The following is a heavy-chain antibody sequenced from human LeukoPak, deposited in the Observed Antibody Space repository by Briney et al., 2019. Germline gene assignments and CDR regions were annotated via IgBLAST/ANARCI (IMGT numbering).Heavy chain of an antibody. CDR3: AKDFPTYYYDSSGYYGGPFDY. D-gene: IGHD3-22*01. J-gene: IGHJ4*02. V-gene: IGHV3-23*01. CDR2: MSSSDDGR. CDR1: GFSFSSYA. Sequence: GGSLRLSCATSGFSFSSYAMSWVRQAPGKGLEWVSAMSSSDDGRYYAASVRGRFTISRDTSRSTLYLQMNSLRAEDAAVYYCAKDFPTYYYDSSGYYGGPFDYWGQGIPVTVSS.